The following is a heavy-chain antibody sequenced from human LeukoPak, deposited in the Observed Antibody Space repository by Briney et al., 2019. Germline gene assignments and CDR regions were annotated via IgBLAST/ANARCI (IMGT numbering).Heavy chain of an antibody. J-gene: IGHJ4*02. Sequence: ASVKVSCKASGYTFTGYYMHWVRQAPGQGLEWMGWINPNSGGTNYAQKFQGRVTMTRDTSISTAYMELSRLRSDDTAVYYCAKAPLLSEMATIKLSWGQGTLVTVSS. CDR1: GYTFTGYY. D-gene: IGHD5-24*01. CDR2: INPNSGGT. V-gene: IGHV1-2*02. CDR3: AKAPLLSEMATIKLS.